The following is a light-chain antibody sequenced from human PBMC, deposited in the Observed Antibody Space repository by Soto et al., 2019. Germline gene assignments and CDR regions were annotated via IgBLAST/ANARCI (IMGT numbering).Light chain of an antibody. Sequence: DIQLNHAPTFLFRSLHDTVTITFRASQGISSYLAWYQQKPGKAPKLLIYAASTLQSGVPSRFSGSGSGTEFTLTISSLQPDDFATYYCQQDNSYCPRFGQGTNVEIK. J-gene: IGKJ1*01. CDR3: QQDNSYCPR. CDR1: QGISSY. V-gene: IGKV1-9*01. CDR2: AAS.